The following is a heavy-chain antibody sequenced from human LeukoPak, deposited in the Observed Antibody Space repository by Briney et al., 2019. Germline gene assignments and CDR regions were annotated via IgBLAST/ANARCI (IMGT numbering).Heavy chain of an antibody. CDR3: ASIGAGITMVRGVMVPFDY. CDR2: IIPIFGTA. J-gene: IGHJ4*02. Sequence: SVKVSCKASGGTFSSYAISWVRQAPGQGLEWMGGIIPIFGTANYAQKFQGRVTITADESTSTAYMELSSLRSEDTAVYYCASIGAGITMVRGVMVPFDYWGQGTLVTVSS. D-gene: IGHD3-10*01. V-gene: IGHV1-69*01. CDR1: GGTFSSYA.